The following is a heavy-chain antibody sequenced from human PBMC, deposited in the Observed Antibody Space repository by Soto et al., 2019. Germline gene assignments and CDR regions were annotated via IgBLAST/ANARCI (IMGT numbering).Heavy chain of an antibody. CDR3: ARDSGGYSHNWFDP. Sequence: PSETLSLTCTVSGGSISSYYWSWIRQPAGKGLEWIGRIYTSGSTNYNPFLKSRVTMSVDTSKNQFSLKLSSVTAADTAVYYCARDSGGYSHNWFDPWGQGTLVTVSS. J-gene: IGHJ5*02. V-gene: IGHV4-4*07. D-gene: IGHD3-22*01. CDR1: GGSISSYY. CDR2: IYTSGST.